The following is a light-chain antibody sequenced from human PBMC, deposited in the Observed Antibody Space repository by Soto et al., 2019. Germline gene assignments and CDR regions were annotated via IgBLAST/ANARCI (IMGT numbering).Light chain of an antibody. CDR2: DAS. Sequence: ESVLTQSPATLSFSPGERATLSCRASPSVSNSLAWYQHKPGQAPRLLIYDASNRATGVPTRFSGSGSGTDFTLTISSLEPEDFAVYYCQQRNKLPPVTFGGGTRVEIK. J-gene: IGKJ4*01. CDR3: QQRNKLPPVT. V-gene: IGKV3-11*01. CDR1: PSVSNS.